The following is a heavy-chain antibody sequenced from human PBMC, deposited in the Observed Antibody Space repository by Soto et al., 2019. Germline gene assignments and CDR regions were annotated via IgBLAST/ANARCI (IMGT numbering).Heavy chain of an antibody. CDR3: ARAEKYSSSWGYYYYYMDV. D-gene: IGHD6-13*01. Sequence: GGSLRLSCAASGFTFSSYSMNWVRQASGKGLEWVSSISSSSSYIYYADSVKGRFTISRDNAKNSLYLQMNSLRAEDTAVYYCARAEKYSSSWGYYYYYMDVWGKGTTVTVSS. CDR2: ISSSSSYI. J-gene: IGHJ6*03. V-gene: IGHV3-21*01. CDR1: GFTFSSYS.